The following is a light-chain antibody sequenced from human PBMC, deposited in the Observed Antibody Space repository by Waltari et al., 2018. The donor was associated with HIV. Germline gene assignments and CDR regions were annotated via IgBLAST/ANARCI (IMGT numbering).Light chain of an antibody. J-gene: IGLJ2*01. CDR3: CSYAGSYRGV. Sequence: SALTQPRSVSGSPGQSVTISCTGTSSAVGGYNYVSWYQQHPGKAPKLIIYDVSKRPSGVPDRFSGSKSGNTASLTISGLQAEDEADYYCCSYAGSYRGVFGGGTKLTVL. V-gene: IGLV2-11*01. CDR1: SSAVGGYNY. CDR2: DVS.